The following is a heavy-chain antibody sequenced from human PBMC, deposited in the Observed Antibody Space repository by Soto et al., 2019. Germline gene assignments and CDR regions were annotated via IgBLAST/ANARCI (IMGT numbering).Heavy chain of an antibody. CDR3: VHQAWNSNNYYFDL. CDR2: IYWDDDK. J-gene: IGHJ2*01. CDR1: GFSLSTSGVG. V-gene: IGHV2-5*02. Sequence: QITVKESGPKLVKPSQPLTLTCAFSGFSLSTSGVGVGWVRQPPGKAPEWLALIYWDDDKHYRPSLKSRLSITKDTSKDQVVFTMTNMDPVDTATYYCVHQAWNSNNYYFDLWGRGTLVTVSS. D-gene: IGHD1-1*01.